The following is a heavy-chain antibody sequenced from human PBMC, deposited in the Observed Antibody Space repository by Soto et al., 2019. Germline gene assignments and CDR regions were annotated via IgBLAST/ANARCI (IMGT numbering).Heavy chain of an antibody. J-gene: IGHJ6*02. CDR2: INHSGNT. Sequence: RSETLSLTCAVFGGSFSGYYWSWIRQPPGKGLEWIGEINHSGNTNYSPSRQSRVIISVDTSKNQFSLRLSSVTAADTAVYYCARVKVVGYVLDVWGQGTTVTVSS. CDR1: GGSFSGYY. CDR3: ARVKVVGYVLDV. V-gene: IGHV4-34*01. D-gene: IGHD2-15*01.